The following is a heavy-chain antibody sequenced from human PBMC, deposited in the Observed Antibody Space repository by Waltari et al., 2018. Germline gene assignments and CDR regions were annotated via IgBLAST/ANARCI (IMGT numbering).Heavy chain of an antibody. CDR3: ARQGPYDFWSGYSLGVDY. V-gene: IGHV5-51*01. J-gene: IGHJ4*02. Sequence: EVQLVQSGAEVKKPGESLKISCKGSGYSFTSYWIGWVRQMPGKGLEWMGIIYPGDSDTRYSPSFQGQVTISADKSISTAYLQWSSLKASDTAMYYCARQGPYDFWSGYSLGVDYWGQGTLVTVSS. CDR2: IYPGDSDT. D-gene: IGHD3-3*01. CDR1: GYSFTSYW.